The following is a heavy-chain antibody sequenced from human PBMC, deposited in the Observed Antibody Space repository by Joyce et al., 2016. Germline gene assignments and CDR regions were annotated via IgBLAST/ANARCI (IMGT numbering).Heavy chain of an antibody. CDR3: ARSLYSGRQQDY. CDR2: INSDGSTT. V-gene: IGHV3-74*01. Sequence: EVQLVESGGGLVQPGGSLRLSCEASGVTFSNYWMNWVRQAPGKGLVWVSRINSDGSTTNYADSVKGRFTSSRDNAKNTLYLQMNSLRDEDTAVYHCARSLYSGRQQDYWGQGTLVTVSS. CDR1: GVTFSNYW. D-gene: IGHD1-26*01. J-gene: IGHJ4*02.